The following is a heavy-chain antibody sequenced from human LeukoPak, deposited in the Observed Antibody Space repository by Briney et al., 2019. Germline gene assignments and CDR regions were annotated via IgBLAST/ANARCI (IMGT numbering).Heavy chain of an antibody. CDR3: ARRWDIVVVPAAIPVVDWFDP. Sequence: SETLSLTCTVSGGSISSSSYYWGWIRQPPGKGLEWIGSIYYSGSTYYNPSLKSRVTISVDTSKNQFSLKLSSVTAADTAVYYCARRWDIVVVPAAIPVVDWFDPWGQGTLVTVS. CDR2: IYYSGST. CDR1: GGSISSSSYY. J-gene: IGHJ5*02. V-gene: IGHV4-39*01. D-gene: IGHD2-2*01.